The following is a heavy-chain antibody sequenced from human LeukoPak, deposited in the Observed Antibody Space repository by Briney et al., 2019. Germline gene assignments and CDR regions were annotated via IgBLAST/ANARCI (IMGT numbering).Heavy chain of an antibody. V-gene: IGHV3-74*01. CDR2: INSDGSST. CDR3: AREPGRAYYYGSGSPTDY. CDR1: GFTFSSYW. D-gene: IGHD3-10*01. J-gene: IGHJ4*02. Sequence: GGSLRLSCAASGFTFSSYWMHWVRQAPGKGLVWVSRINSDGSSTSYADSVKGRFTISRDNAKNTLYLQMNSLRAEDTAVYYCAREPGRAYYYGSGSPTDYWGQGTLVTVSS.